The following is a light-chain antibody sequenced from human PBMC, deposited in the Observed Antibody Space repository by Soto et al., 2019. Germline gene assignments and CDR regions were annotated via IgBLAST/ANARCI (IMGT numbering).Light chain of an antibody. V-gene: IGLV2-8*01. J-gene: IGLJ3*02. Sequence: QSALTQPPSASGSPGQSVTISCTGTSSDVGAYNYVSWYQQHPGKAPKLVIYEVTKRPSGVPDRFSGSKSANTASLTVSGLQAEDEADYYCSLFAPSNTWVFGGGTKLTVL. CDR2: EVT. CDR1: SSDVGAYNY. CDR3: SLFAPSNTWV.